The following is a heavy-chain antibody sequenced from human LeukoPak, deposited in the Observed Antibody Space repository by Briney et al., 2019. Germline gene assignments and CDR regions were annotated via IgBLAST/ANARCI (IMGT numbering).Heavy chain of an antibody. Sequence: SETLSLTCAVYGGSFSGYYWSWIRQPPGKGLEWIGEINHSGSTNYNPSLRSRVTISVDTSKNQFSLKLSSVTAADTAVYYCASYGHLVDYWGQGTLVTVSS. V-gene: IGHV4-34*01. CDR3: ASYGHLVDY. CDR2: INHSGST. CDR1: GGSFSGYY. D-gene: IGHD4-17*01. J-gene: IGHJ4*02.